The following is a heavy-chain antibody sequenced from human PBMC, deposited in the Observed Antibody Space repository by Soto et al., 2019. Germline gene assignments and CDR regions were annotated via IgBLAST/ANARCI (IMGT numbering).Heavy chain of an antibody. D-gene: IGHD1-26*01. CDR2: ISYDGSNK. CDR1: GFTFSSYG. V-gene: IGHV3-30*18. J-gene: IGHJ6*02. CDR3: AKDRPSGSRPYYYGKDV. Sequence: QVQLVESGGGVVQPGRSLRLSCAASGFTFSSYGMHWVRQAPGKGLEWVAVISYDGSNKYYADSVKGRFTISRDNSKNTLYLQMNSLRAEDTAVYYCAKDRPSGSRPYYYGKDVWGQGTTVTVSS.